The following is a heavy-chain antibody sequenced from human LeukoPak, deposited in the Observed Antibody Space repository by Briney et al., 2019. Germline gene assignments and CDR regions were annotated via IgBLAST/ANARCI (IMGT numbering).Heavy chain of an antibody. CDR3: ARGPHGRIYDILTGFDY. CDR2: INPNSGGT. V-gene: IGHV1-2*02. J-gene: IGHJ4*02. CDR1: GYTFTGYY. Sequence: ASVKVSCKASGYTFTGYYMHWVRQAPGQGLEWMGWINPNSGGTNYAQKFQGRVTMTRDTSISTAYMELSRLRSDDTAVYYCARGPHGRIYDILTGFDYWGQGNPGHRLL. D-gene: IGHD3-9*01.